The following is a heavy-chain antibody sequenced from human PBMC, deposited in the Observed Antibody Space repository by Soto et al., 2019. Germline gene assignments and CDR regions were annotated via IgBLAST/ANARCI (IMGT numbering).Heavy chain of an antibody. CDR1: GGSITKSY. J-gene: IGHJ6*02. V-gene: IGHV4-59*01. CDR2: IHYTGSA. D-gene: IGHD6-19*01. CDR3: ARGGEAVAGYFYSGLHV. Sequence: QVQLQESGPGLVKPSETLSLTCNVSGGSITKSYWIWIRQPPGKRLECIGYIHYTGSARYSPSLKSRVTMSVDTSKNQISLKLSSVTAADTGVYYCARGGEAVAGYFYSGLHVWGRGTTVTVSS.